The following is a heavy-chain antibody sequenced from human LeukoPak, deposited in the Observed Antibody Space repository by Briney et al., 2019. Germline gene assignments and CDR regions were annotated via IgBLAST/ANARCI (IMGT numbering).Heavy chain of an antibody. Sequence: PSETLSLTCAVYGGSFSGYYWSWIRQPPGKGLEWIGEINHSGSTNYNPSLKSRVTISVDTSKNQFSLKLSSVTAADTAVYYCARGRYYDYVWGSYRLNFDYWGQGTLVTVSS. J-gene: IGHJ4*02. V-gene: IGHV4-34*01. CDR3: ARGRYYDYVWGSYRLNFDY. CDR2: INHSGST. CDR1: GGSFSGYY. D-gene: IGHD3-16*02.